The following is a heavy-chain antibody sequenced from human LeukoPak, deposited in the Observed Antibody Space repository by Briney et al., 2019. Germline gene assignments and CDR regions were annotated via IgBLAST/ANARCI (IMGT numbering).Heavy chain of an antibody. CDR2: ISSSSSYI. CDR1: GFTFSSYG. V-gene: IGHV3-21*01. Sequence: GGSLRLSCAASGFTFSSYGMNWVRQAPGKGLEWVSSISSSSSYIYYADSVKGRFTISRDNAKNSLYLQMNSLRAEDTAVYYCARVSEMATIGGLSNWGQGTLVTVSS. CDR3: ARVSEMATIGGLSN. D-gene: IGHD5-24*01. J-gene: IGHJ4*02.